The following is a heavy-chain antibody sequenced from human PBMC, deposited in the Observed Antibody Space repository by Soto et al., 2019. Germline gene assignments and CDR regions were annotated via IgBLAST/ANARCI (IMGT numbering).Heavy chain of an antibody. D-gene: IGHD6-13*01. CDR2: IIPIFGTA. Sequence: SVKVSCKASGGTFSSYAISWVRQAPGQGLEWMGGIIPIFGTANYAQKFQGRVTITADESTSTAYMEMSSLRSEDTAVYYCASDGASFIAAAGIKWFDPWGQGTLVTVSS. V-gene: IGHV1-69*13. CDR3: ASDGASFIAAAGIKWFDP. J-gene: IGHJ5*02. CDR1: GGTFSSYA.